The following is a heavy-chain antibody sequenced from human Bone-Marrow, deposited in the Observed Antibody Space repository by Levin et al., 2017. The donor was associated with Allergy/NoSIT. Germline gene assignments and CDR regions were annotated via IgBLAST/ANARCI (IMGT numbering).Heavy chain of an antibody. Sequence: SETLSLTCAVYSTSFKGYYWSWIRQSPEKGLEWIGEINHVGSTNYNPSLKSRVTISVDVSKKQISLNLRSVTAAETAVYYCARPPAYYSALDVWGRGTPVLVSS. CDR2: INHVGST. V-gene: IGHV4-34*01. J-gene: IGHJ6*02. CDR3: ARPPAYYSALDV. CDR1: STSFKGYY.